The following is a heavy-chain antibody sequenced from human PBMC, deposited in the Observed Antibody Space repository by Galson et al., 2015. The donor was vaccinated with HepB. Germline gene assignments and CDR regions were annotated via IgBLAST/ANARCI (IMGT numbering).Heavy chain of an antibody. Sequence: SVKVSCKASGYTFTNSAMNWVRQAPGQRLEWMGWINTNTGNPTYAQDFTGRFVFSLDPSVSTAYLQISSLQAEDTAVYYCAGYVGSIGGEYVPQNWFDPWGQGTLVTVSS. V-gene: IGHV7-4-1*02. CDR2: INTNTGNP. D-gene: IGHD3-16*01. J-gene: IGHJ5*02. CDR3: AGYVGSIGGEYVPQNWFDP. CDR1: GYTFTNSA.